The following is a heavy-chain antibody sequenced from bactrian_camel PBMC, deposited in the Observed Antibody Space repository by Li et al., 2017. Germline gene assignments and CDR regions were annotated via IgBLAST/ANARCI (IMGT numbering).Heavy chain of an antibody. V-gene: IGHV3S53*01. CDR1: GFLSHDCV. J-gene: IGHJ4*01. CDR3: AASLYFSEYEVRPSEYKY. D-gene: IGHD4*01. CDR2: ISPDGSS. Sequence: VQLVESGGGSEQAGGSLRLSCTAPGFLSHDCVIEYDRQATGKQREYVSSISPDGSSTYRSTVKGRFTISIDKSRDTVYLQMDSLKPEDTAMYYCAASLYFSEYEVRPSEYKYWGQGTQVTVS.